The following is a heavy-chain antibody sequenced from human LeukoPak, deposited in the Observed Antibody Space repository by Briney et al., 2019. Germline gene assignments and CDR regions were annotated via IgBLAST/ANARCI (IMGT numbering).Heavy chain of an antibody. CDR3: ARGGGDYNTNFDS. D-gene: IGHD4-17*01. CDR1: GGSISSSSYY. CDR2: IYYSGST. J-gene: IGHJ4*02. Sequence: SETLSLTCTVSGGSISSSSYYWGWIRQPPGKGLEWTGSIYYSGSTYYNPSLKSRVTISVDASKNQFSLKLSSVTAADTAVYYCARGGGDYNTNFDSWGQGTLVTVSS. V-gene: IGHV4-39*07.